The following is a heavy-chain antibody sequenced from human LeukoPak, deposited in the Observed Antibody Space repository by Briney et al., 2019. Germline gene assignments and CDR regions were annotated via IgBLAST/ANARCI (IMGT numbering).Heavy chain of an antibody. Sequence: GGSLRLSCTASGFTFGDYAMSWFRQAPGKGWEWVGFIRSQAYGETIEYAASVRGRFIFSRDDSKNIAYLQMNSLKTEDSAVYYCTRNLLEPQRSFYYYYMDVWGKGTTVTVSS. J-gene: IGHJ6*03. D-gene: IGHD1-1*01. V-gene: IGHV3-49*03. CDR1: GFTFGDYA. CDR2: IRSQAYGETI. CDR3: TRNLLEPQRSFYYYYMDV.